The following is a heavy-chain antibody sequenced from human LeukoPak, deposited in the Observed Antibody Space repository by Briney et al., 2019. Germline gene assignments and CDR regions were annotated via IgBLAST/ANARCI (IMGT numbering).Heavy chain of an antibody. CDR2: IYYSGST. CDR3: ARSLITVAGATAGFDF. CDR1: GGSVSSGSYY. V-gene: IGHV4-61*01. J-gene: IGHJ4*02. Sequence: PSETLSLTCTVSGGSVSSGSYYWSWIRQPPGKGLEWIAYIYYSGSTNYNPSLKNRVTILVDTSKNQFSLKLTSVTAADTAVYYCARSLITVAGATAGFDFWGQGTLVTVSS. D-gene: IGHD6-19*01.